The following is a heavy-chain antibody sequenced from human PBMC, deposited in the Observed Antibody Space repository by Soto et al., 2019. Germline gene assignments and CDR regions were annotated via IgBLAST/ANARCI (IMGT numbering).Heavy chain of an antibody. CDR3: ARVSGRPLYYFDY. Sequence: QVQLQESGPGLVKPSETLSLTCTVSGGSISSYYWRWIRQPPGKGLEWIGYIYYSGSTNYNPSLKNRVTISVDTYKNHFSLKLSSVTAADTAVYYCARVSGRPLYYFDYWGQGTLVTVSS. CDR1: GGSISSYY. CDR2: IYYSGST. J-gene: IGHJ4*02. V-gene: IGHV4-59*01.